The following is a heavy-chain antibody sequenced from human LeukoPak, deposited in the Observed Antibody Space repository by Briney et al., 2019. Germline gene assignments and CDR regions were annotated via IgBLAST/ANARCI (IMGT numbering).Heavy chain of an antibody. Sequence: GGSLRLSCAVSGITLSNYGMSWVRQAPGKGLEWVAGISDSGGSTNYADSVKGRFTISRDNPKNTLYLQMDSLRAEDTAFYFCAKRGVVIRVILVGFHKEAYYFESWGQGALVTVSS. CDR3: AKRGVVIRVILVGFHKEAYYFES. V-gene: IGHV3-23*01. J-gene: IGHJ4*02. CDR1: GITLSNYG. D-gene: IGHD3/OR15-3a*01. CDR2: ISDSGGST.